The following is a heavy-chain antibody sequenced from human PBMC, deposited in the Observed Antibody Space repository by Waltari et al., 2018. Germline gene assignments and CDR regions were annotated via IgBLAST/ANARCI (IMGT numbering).Heavy chain of an antibody. CDR1: GGTFSSYA. D-gene: IGHD6-19*01. V-gene: IGHV1-69*04. J-gene: IGHJ3*02. CDR3: ARGTTVAGNAFDI. Sequence: QVQLVQSGAEVKKPGSSVKVSCKASGGTFSSYAISWVRQAPGQGLEWMGRIIPILGIANYAQKFQGRVTITADKSTSTAYMELSSLRSEDTAVYYWARGTTVAGNAFDIWGQGTMVTVSS. CDR2: IIPILGIA.